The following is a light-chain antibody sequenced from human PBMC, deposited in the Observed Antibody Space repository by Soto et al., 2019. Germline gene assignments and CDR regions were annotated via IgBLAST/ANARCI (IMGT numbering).Light chain of an antibody. CDR3: CSYAGSSTLV. CDR2: GVS. CDR1: SSDAGSYNL. J-gene: IGLJ2*01. V-gene: IGLV2-23*02. Sequence: QSVLTQPASVSGSPGQSITISCTGTSSDAGSYNLVSWYQQHPGKAPKLMIYGVSKRPSGVSNRFSGSKSGNTASLTISGLQAEDEADYYCCSYAGSSTLVFGGGTKLTVL.